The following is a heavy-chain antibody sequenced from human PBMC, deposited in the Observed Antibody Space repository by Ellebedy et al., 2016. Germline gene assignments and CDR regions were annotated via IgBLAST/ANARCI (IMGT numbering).Heavy chain of an antibody. Sequence: GGSLRLSCAASGFTFSSYWMSWVRQAPGKGLEWVANIKQDGSEKYYVDSVKGRFTISRDNAKNSLYLQMNSLRAEDTAVYYCARDLYDYVWGSYRCSDYWGQGTLVTVSS. CDR2: IKQDGSEK. D-gene: IGHD3-16*02. V-gene: IGHV3-7*01. CDR3: ARDLYDYVWGSYRCSDY. CDR1: GFTFSSYW. J-gene: IGHJ4*02.